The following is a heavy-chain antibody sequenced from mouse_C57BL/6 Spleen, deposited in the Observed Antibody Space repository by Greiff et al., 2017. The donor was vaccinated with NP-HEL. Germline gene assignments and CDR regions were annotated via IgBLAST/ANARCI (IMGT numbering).Heavy chain of an antibody. CDR1: GFSLTSYA. J-gene: IGHJ1*03. V-gene: IGHV2-9-1*01. CDR3: ARLTDYYGSSYWYFDV. D-gene: IGHD1-1*01. Sequence: QVHVKQSGPGLVAPSQSLSITCTVSGFSLTSYAISWVRQPPGKGLEWLGVIWTGGGTNYNSALKSRLSISKDNSKSQVFLKMKSMRTDDAARYYCARLTDYYGSSYWYFDVWGTGTTVTVSS. CDR2: IWTGGGT.